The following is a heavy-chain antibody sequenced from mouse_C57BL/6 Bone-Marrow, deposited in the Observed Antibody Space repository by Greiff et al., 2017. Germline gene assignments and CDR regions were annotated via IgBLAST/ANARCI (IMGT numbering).Heavy chain of an antibody. J-gene: IGHJ4*01. CDR3: TREGNSNPYAMDY. CDR2: ISSGGDYI. D-gene: IGHD2-5*01. CDR1: GFNFSSYA. V-gene: IGHV5-9-1*02. Sequence: EVMLVESGEGLVKPGGSLKLSCAASGFNFSSYAMSWVRQTPEKRLEWVAYISSGGDYIYYADTVKGRFTVTRDNARNTLYLQMSRLKSEDTAMYYCTREGNSNPYAMDYWGQGTSVTVSS.